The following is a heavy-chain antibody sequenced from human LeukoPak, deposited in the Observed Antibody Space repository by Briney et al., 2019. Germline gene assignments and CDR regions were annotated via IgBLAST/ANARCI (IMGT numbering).Heavy chain of an antibody. J-gene: IGHJ4*02. CDR3: ARRPPAVAGLDY. CDR1: GFTFSSYN. Sequence: GGSPRLSCAASGFTFSSYNMHWVRQAPGKGLEWVAVISKDGSNKYYADSVKGRFTISRDNSKNTVYVEMNSLRGEDTAVYYCARRPPAVAGLDYWGQGPLVSVSS. D-gene: IGHD6-19*01. V-gene: IGHV3-30*03. CDR2: ISKDGSNK.